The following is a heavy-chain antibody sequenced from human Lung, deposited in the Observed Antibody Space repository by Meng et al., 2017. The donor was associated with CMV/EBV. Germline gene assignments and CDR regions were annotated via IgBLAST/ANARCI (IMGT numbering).Heavy chain of an antibody. D-gene: IGHD2-8*01. CDR3: ATNAFDY. Sequence: SVKISCKAAGYTFTRYPMHWVRQAPGQSLEWMGWINTDNGDTRFSQHLQGRVTISTDTSATTAYMELSSLRLDDTAIYYCATNAFDYWGQGTLVTVSS. V-gene: IGHV1-3*04. CDR2: INTDNGDT. J-gene: IGHJ4*02. CDR1: GYTFTRYP.